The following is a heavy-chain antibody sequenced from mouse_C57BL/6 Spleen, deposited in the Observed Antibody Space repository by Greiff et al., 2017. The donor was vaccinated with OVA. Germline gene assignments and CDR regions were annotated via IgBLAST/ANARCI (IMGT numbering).Heavy chain of an antibody. CDR2: IYPGDGDT. CDR1: GYAFSSSW. D-gene: IGHD2-4*01. J-gene: IGHJ4*01. Sequence: VKLQESGPELVKPGASVKISCKASGYAFSSSWMNWVKQRPGKGLEWIGRIYPGDGDTNYNGKFKGKATLTADKSSSTAYMQLSSLTSEDSAVYFCAGLRLGYAMDYWGQGTSVTVSS. V-gene: IGHV1-82*01. CDR3: AGLRLGYAMDY.